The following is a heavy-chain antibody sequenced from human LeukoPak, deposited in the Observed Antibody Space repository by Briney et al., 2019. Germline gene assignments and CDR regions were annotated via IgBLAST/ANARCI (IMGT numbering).Heavy chain of an antibody. D-gene: IGHD2-15*01. J-gene: IGHJ4*02. CDR3: ARDGWPAFDY. CDR1: GDSVSSNTAA. Sequence: SQTLSLTCVIAGDSVSSNTAAWNWIRQSPLRGLEWLGRTFYRSKWYNDYAGSVKSRITISPDTSKNHLSLHLDSVTPEDTAMYYCARDGWPAFDYWGQGSLVTVSS. V-gene: IGHV6-1*01. CDR2: TFYRSKWYN.